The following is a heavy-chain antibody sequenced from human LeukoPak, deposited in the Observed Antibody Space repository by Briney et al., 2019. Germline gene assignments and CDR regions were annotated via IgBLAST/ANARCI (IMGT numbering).Heavy chain of an antibody. D-gene: IGHD2-21*02. J-gene: IGHJ3*02. V-gene: IGHV3-23*01. CDR1: GFTFSSYA. CDR2: ISGSGGST. CDR3: AKHRRVVVTFDAFDI. Sequence: GGSLRLSCAASGFTFSSYAMSWVRQAPGKGLEWVSAISGSGGSTYYAGSVKGRFTISRDNSKNTLYLQMNSLRAEDTAVYYCAKHRRVVVTFDAFDIWGQGTMVTVSS.